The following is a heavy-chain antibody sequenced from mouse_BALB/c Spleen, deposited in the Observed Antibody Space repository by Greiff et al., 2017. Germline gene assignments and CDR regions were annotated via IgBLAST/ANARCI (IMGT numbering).Heavy chain of an antibody. J-gene: IGHJ2*01. CDR1: GFTFSSYG. V-gene: IGHV5-6*01. CDR3: ARQTDGYYLDY. Sequence: VQLKESGGDLVKPGGSLKLSCAASGFTFSSYGMSWVRQTPDKRLEWVATISSGGSYTYYPDSVKGRFTISRDNAKNTLYLQMSSLKSEDTAMYYCARQTDGYYLDYWGQGTTLTVSS. CDR2: ISSGGSYT. D-gene: IGHD2-3*01.